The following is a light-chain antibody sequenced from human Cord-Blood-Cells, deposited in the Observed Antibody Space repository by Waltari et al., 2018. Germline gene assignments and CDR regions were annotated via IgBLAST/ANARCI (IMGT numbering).Light chain of an antibody. Sequence: EIVLTHSPATMSVSPGHRATLPRRASQSVSSNLAWYQQIPGQAPRPLIYGASTRATGIPARFSGSWSGTEFTLTISSQQSEDVAVYYCQQYKTCPRTFGQGTKVEIK. V-gene: IGKV3-15*01. J-gene: IGKJ1*01. CDR2: GAS. CDR1: QSVSSN. CDR3: QQYKTCPRT.